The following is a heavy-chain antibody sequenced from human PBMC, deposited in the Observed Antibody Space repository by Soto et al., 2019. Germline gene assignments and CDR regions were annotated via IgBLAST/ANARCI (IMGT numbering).Heavy chain of an antibody. D-gene: IGHD4-4*01. CDR2: IRPDGSET. J-gene: IGHJ4*02. CDR1: GFTFTDFY. CDR3: AGWGGHDYNY. Sequence: EVQLVQSGGGLVQPGGSLRLSCVGSGFTFTDFYMNWVRQAPGKGLEWVANIRPDGSETNYVESVKGRFTNSRDNAKNSLFLKMNSRRADDTAVYYCAGWGGHDYNYWGQGMLVTVSS. V-gene: IGHV3-7*03.